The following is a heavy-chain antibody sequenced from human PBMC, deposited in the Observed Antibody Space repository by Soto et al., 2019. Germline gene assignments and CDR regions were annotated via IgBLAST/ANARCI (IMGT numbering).Heavy chain of an antibody. CDR1: GFTYSNSA. Sequence: SVKVSCKASGFTYSNSAVQWVRQAPGQGLEWIGWIVVGAGNTNYAQMVQERVTITRDMSTNTAYMELSSLRPEDTAVYYCVAELYGCGRCCSFDIWGQGTMVTV. D-gene: IGHD2-15*01. CDR3: VAELYGCGRCCSFDI. J-gene: IGHJ3*02. V-gene: IGHV1-58*01. CDR2: IVVGAGNT.